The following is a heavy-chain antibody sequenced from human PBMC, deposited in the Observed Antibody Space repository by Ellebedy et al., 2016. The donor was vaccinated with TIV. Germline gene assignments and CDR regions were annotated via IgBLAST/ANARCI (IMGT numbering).Heavy chain of an antibody. D-gene: IGHD2-2*01. CDR1: GYIFSTYV. CDR3: ASPPQLDYQLLDERSYYYGMDV. Sequence: ASVKVSCXASGYIFSTYVMHWVRQAPGQRLEWMGYIDAGNGNTKYSQKFQGRVTMTRDTSASTAYMELSSLRSEDTAVYYCASPPQLDYQLLDERSYYYGMDVWGQGTTVTVSS. CDR2: IDAGNGNT. V-gene: IGHV1-3*01. J-gene: IGHJ6*02.